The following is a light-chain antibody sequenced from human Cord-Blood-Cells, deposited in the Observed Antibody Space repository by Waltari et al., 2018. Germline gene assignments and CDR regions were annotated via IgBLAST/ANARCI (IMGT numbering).Light chain of an antibody. J-gene: IGLJ1*01. CDR1: SSDVGGYNY. Sequence: QSALTQPASVSGSPGQSITISCTGTSSDVGGYNYVSWYQQHPGKAPKLMIYDVSNRPSGVSNRFSAAKSGNTASLTISGLQAEDEADYYYSSYTSSSTYVFGTGTKVTVL. V-gene: IGLV2-14*01. CDR3: SSYTSSSTYV. CDR2: DVS.